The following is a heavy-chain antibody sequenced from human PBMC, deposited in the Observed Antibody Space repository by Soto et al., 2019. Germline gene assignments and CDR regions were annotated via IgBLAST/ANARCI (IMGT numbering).Heavy chain of an antibody. CDR1: GGSISSGGYY. D-gene: IGHD3-3*01. CDR2: IYYSGST. J-gene: IGHJ5*02. CDR3: AREGYYDFWSGSPGWFDP. Sequence: TLSLTCTVSGGSISSGGYYWSWIRQHPGKGLEWIGYIYYSGSTYYNPSLKSRVTISVDTSKNQFSLKLSSVTAADTAVYYCAREGYYDFWSGSPGWFDPWGPGTLVTVSS. V-gene: IGHV4-31*03.